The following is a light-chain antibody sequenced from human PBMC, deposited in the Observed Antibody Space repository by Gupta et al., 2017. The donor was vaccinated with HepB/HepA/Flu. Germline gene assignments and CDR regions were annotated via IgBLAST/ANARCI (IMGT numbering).Light chain of an antibody. J-gene: IGLJ2*01. CDR3: SSLTRTSALEV. CDR2: AVS. V-gene: IGLV2-14*01. CDR1: SSDV. Sequence: SALTQPASVSGSPGQSITISCTGTSSDVSWYQQHPGKAPKLMIYAVSNRPAWVAHRFSGSKSGGTAALTSSGLQAEDEADYYCSSLTRTSALEVFGGGTKVTVL.